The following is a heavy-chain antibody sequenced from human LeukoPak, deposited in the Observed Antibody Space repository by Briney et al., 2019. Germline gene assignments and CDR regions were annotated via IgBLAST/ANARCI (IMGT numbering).Heavy chain of an antibody. J-gene: IGHJ4*02. V-gene: IGHV4-39*07. CDR3: ARCGVGAPPDY. Sequence: SETLSLTCTVSGGSISSSSYYWGWIRQPPGKGLEWIGSIYYSGSTYYNPSLKSRVTISVDTSKNQFSLKLSSVTAADTAVCYCARCGVGAPPDYWGQGTLVTVSS. CDR1: GGSISSSSYY. CDR2: IYYSGST. D-gene: IGHD1-26*01.